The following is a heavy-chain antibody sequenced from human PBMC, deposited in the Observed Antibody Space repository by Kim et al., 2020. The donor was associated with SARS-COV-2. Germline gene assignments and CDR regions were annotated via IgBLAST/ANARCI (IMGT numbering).Heavy chain of an antibody. CDR1: GFTFSSYA. D-gene: IGHD3-10*01. Sequence: GGSLRLSWAASGFTFSSYAMSWVRQAPGKGLEWVSAISGSGSSTYYADSVNGRFTISRDNSKNTLYLQMNSLTAEDTAVYYCAKEAVRLLWFGELLSHYYDGMDVWGQGTTVTVSS. CDR2: ISGSGSST. CDR3: AKEAVRLLWFGELLSHYYDGMDV. V-gene: IGHV3-23*01. J-gene: IGHJ6*02.